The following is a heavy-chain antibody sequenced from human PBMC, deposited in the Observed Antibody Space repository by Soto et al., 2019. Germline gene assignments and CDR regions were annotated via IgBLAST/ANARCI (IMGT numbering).Heavy chain of an antibody. Sequence: TGGSLKLSCAASGFTFSTYAMSWVRQAPGKGVEWVSTINTSGGSTYYADSVKGRFTISRDNSKNTLYLQMNSLRPEDTAVYYCAKFYGGKSAHTYTIDPWGQGTLVTVSS. D-gene: IGHD2-15*01. CDR1: GFTFSTYA. J-gene: IGHJ5*02. V-gene: IGHV3-23*01. CDR2: INTSGGST. CDR3: AKFYGGKSAHTYTIDP.